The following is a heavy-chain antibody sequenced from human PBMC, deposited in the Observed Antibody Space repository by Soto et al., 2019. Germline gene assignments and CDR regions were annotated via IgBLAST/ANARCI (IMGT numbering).Heavy chain of an antibody. CDR1: GGTFSSHA. CDR3: ARNRFDHYDFWSGYPRDDY. D-gene: IGHD3-3*01. Sequence: ASVKVSCKASGGTFSSHAISWVRQAPGQGLEWMGWISANNGNTNYAQKLQGRVTMTTDTSTSTAYMELRSLRSDDTAVYYCARNRFDHYDFWSGYPRDDYWGQGTLVTVSS. CDR2: ISANNGNT. V-gene: IGHV1-18*01. J-gene: IGHJ4*02.